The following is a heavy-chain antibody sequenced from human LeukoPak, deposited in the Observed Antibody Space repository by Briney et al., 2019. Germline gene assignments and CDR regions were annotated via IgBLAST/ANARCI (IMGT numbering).Heavy chain of an antibody. J-gene: IGHJ1*01. CDR2: ISSGSSTI. CDR3: ARDSYYDSSGYYSSEYFQH. V-gene: IGHV3-48*02. CDR1: GFTFSSYS. D-gene: IGHD3-22*01. Sequence: GGSLRLSCAASGFTFSSYSVNWVRQAPGKGLEWVSHISSGSSTIYYADSVKGRFTISRDNAKNSLYLQMNSLRDEDTAVYYCARDSYYDSSGYYSSEYFQHWGQGTLVTVSS.